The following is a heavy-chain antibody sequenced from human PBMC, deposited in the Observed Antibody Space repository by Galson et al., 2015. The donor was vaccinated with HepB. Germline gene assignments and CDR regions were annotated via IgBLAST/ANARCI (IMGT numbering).Heavy chain of an antibody. D-gene: IGHD2-21*01. CDR2: VWFDGSNT. CDR3: ARDNDVVATLCLD. CDR1: GFIFSNHG. V-gene: IGHV3-33*01. Sequence: SLRLSCAASGFIFSNHGMHWVRQAPGKGLEWLAVVWFDGSNTYYADSVKGRFTISRDNSNNTLFLQMNSLRAEDTAVYYCARDNDVVATLCLDWGLGTLVTVSS. J-gene: IGHJ4*02.